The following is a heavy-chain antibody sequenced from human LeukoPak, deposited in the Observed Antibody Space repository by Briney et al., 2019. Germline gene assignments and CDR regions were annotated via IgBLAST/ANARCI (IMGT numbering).Heavy chain of an antibody. V-gene: IGHV3-66*01. Sequence: PGGSLRLSWPASEFTVSTNYMTWAPQAPGKGLEWSPVINSGGSTYYADSVKGRFTISRDNAKNTLYLQMNSLRAEDTAVYYCARAPRGSPNWFDPWGQGTLVTVSS. CDR2: INSGGST. J-gene: IGHJ5*02. CDR3: ARAPRGSPNWFDP. CDR1: EFTVSTNY. D-gene: IGHD3-10*01.